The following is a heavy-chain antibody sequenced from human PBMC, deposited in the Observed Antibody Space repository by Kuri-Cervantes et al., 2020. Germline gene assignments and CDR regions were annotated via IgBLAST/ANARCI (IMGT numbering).Heavy chain of an antibody. Sequence: LSLTCAASGFTFSSYGMHWVRQAPGKGLEWVAVIWYDGSNKYYADSVKGRFTISRDNSKNTLYLQMNSLRAEDTAVYYCARPPTGDYGGGMDVWGQGTTVTDSS. CDR2: IWYDGSNK. CDR1: GFTFSSYG. CDR3: ARPPTGDYGGGMDV. J-gene: IGHJ6*02. V-gene: IGHV3-33*01. D-gene: IGHD4-23*01.